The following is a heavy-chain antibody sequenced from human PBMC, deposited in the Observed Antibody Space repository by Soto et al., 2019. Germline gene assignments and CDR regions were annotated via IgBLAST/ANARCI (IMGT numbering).Heavy chain of an antibody. V-gene: IGHV1-69*01. D-gene: IGHD3-16*01. CDR1: GGTFSSHA. CDR3: ARDVPLNYYDGTFSSDAMDV. J-gene: IGHJ6*02. Sequence: QVQLVQSGAEVKKPGSSVKVSCKASGGTFSSHAISWLRQAPGQGLEWMGGIIPFFKATNYAQKFQGRVTITADDSTSTAYMDLYSLRSEDTAVYYCARDVPLNYYDGTFSSDAMDVWGQGTTVTVSS. CDR2: IIPFFKAT.